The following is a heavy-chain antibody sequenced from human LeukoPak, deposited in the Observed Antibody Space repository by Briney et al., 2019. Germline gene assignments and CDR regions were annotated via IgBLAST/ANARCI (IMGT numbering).Heavy chain of an antibody. V-gene: IGHV1-2*02. J-gene: IGHJ4*02. CDR3: ARDHDWNPQHFDY. Sequence: ASVKVSCKASGYTFTGYYMHWVRQAPGQGLEWMGWINPNSGSTNYAQKFQGRVTMTRDTSISTAYMELSRLRSDDTAVYYCARDHDWNPQHFDYWGQGTLVTVSS. CDR1: GYTFTGYY. CDR2: INPNSGST. D-gene: IGHD1-1*01.